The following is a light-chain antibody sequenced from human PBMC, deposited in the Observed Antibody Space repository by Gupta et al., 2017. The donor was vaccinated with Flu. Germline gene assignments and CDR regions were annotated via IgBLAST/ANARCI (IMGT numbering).Light chain of an antibody. CDR3: SSYTSDGTVV. Sequence: QSALTQPASVSGSPGQSITISCTGSSSDVGGYNYVSWYQQHPGQAPKLVIYEVGIRPSGVSNRFSGTKSGNTASLTISGRQAEDETDYYCSSYTSDGTVVFGGGTRLTVL. V-gene: IGLV2-14*01. CDR1: SSDVGGYNY. J-gene: IGLJ2*01. CDR2: EVG.